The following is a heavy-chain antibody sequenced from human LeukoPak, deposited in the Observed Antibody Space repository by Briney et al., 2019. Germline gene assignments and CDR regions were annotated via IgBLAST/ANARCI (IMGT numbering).Heavy chain of an antibody. D-gene: IGHD1-7*01. CDR2: ISAYNGNT. Sequence: GASVKVSCKASGYTFTSYGISWVRQAPGQGLEWMGWISAYNGNTNYAQKFQGRVTMTRDTSISTAYMELSRLRSDDTAVYYCARELQLQNFDYWGQGTLVTVSS. CDR3: ARELQLQNFDY. V-gene: IGHV1-18*01. J-gene: IGHJ4*02. CDR1: GYTFTSYG.